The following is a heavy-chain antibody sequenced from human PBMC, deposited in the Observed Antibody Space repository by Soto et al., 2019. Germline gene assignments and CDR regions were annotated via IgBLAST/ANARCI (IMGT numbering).Heavy chain of an antibody. D-gene: IGHD6-13*01. V-gene: IGHV1-18*01. J-gene: IGHJ4*02. CDR1: GYTFSTYP. Sequence: ASVKVSCKTSGYTFSTYPISWVRQAPGQGLEWVGWISTYNGKTNYGQKFQGRVTITTDTSTSTAYMDLRDLRSDDTAVYYCARDRVEAALGTFDQWGQGTLVTVSS. CDR3: ARDRVEAALGTFDQ. CDR2: ISTYNGKT.